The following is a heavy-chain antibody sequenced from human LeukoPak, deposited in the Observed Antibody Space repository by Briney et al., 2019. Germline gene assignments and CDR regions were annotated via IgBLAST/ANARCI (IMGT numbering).Heavy chain of an antibody. CDR1: GGSISSGDYY. J-gene: IGHJ5*02. CDR3: ARGGNYYDSSGYNWFDP. D-gene: IGHD3-22*01. V-gene: IGHV4-30-4*01. CDR2: IYYSGST. Sequence: PSQTLSLTCTVSGGSISSGDYYWSWIRQPPGKGLEWIGYIYYSGSTYYNPSLKSRVTISVDTSKNQFSLKLSSVTAADTAVYYCARGGNYYDSSGYNWFDPWGQGTLVTVSS.